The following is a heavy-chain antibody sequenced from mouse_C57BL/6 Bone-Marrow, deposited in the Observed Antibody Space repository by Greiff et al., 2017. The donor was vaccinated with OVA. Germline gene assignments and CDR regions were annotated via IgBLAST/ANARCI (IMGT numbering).Heavy chain of an antibody. CDR3: AREITTWAMDY. J-gene: IGHJ4*01. Sequence: EVKLMESGGGLVKPGGSLKLSCAASGFTFSSYAMSWVRQTPEKRLEWVATISDGGTYTYYPANVKGRFTITRDNAKNNLYLQMSSLKSEDTAMYYCAREITTWAMDYWGQGTSVTVSS. CDR2: ISDGGTYT. D-gene: IGHD1-1*01. CDR1: GFTFSSYA. V-gene: IGHV5-4*01.